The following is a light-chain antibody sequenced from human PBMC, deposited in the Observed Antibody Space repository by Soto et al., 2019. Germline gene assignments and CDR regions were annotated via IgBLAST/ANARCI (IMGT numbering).Light chain of an antibody. J-gene: IGLJ2*01. CDR3: AAWDDSLGAL. CDR2: SNN. Sequence: QSVLTQPPSASGTPGQRVTISCSGSSSNIGSNTVNWYQQLPGTAPKLLIYSNNQRPSGVPDRFSGSKSGTSASLAISGLQSEDEADYYCAAWDDSLGALFGGGTKITVL. V-gene: IGLV1-44*01. CDR1: SSNIGSNT.